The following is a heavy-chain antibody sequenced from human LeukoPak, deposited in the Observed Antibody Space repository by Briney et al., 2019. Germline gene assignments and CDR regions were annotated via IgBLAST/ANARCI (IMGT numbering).Heavy chain of an antibody. CDR2: IRSKTNNDAT. D-gene: IGHD2-21*01. CDR3: INRAYCGDDGYSALDN. J-gene: IGHJ4*02. Sequence: GGSLKLSCAASGFTFSGSVMHWVRQPSGKGLEWVGRIRSKTNNDATAYAASVKGRFTIYRDDSKNVAYLQMNSLKIEDTAVYFGINRAYCGDDGYSALDNWGKGPLLTVSS. V-gene: IGHV3-73*01. CDR1: GFTFSGSV.